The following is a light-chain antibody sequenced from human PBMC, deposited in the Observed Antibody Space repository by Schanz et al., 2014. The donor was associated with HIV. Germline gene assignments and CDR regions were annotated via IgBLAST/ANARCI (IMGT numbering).Light chain of an antibody. Sequence: EIVLTPSPGTLSLSPGERATLSCRASQSVSSSYLAWYQQKPGQAPRLLIYGASSRATGIPDRFSGSGSGTDFTLTISRLEPEDFAVYYCQHYISWPLTFGQGTRLEIK. CDR2: GAS. V-gene: IGKV3-20*01. J-gene: IGKJ5*01. CDR3: QHYISWPLT. CDR1: QSVSSSY.